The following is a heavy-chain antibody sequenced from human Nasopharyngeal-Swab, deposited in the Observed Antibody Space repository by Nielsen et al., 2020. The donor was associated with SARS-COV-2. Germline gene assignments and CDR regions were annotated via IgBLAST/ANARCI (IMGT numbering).Heavy chain of an antibody. CDR2: ISYDGSKT. Sequence: GESLKISCAVSGFSFSSYGMHWVRQAPGKGLEWVAVISYDGSKTYYVDSVKGRFTISRDNSKNTLYLQMNSLRAEDTAVYYCAKDYEVVMAVSVTGLPDYWGQGTVVTVSS. V-gene: IGHV3-30*18. CDR3: AKDYEVVMAVSVTGLPDY. D-gene: IGHD2/OR15-2a*01. J-gene: IGHJ4*02. CDR1: GFSFSSYG.